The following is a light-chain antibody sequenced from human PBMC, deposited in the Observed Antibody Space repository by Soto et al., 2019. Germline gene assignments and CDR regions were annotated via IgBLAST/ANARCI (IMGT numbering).Light chain of an antibody. Sequence: DLQRTQSPSILSASVGDRVTLTCRASQSISSWLAWYQQKPGKAPNLLIHKASHLESGVPSRFSGSGSGTEFTLTISSLQPGDFATYYCQHYNTYPWTFGQGTKVDI. V-gene: IGKV1-5*03. J-gene: IGKJ1*01. CDR1: QSISSW. CDR2: KAS. CDR3: QHYNTYPWT.